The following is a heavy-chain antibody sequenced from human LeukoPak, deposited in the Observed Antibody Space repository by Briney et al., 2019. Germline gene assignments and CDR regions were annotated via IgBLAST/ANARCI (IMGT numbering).Heavy chain of an antibody. J-gene: IGHJ4*02. Sequence: SETLSLTGTVSGGSISSSSYYWGWIRQPPGKGLEWIGSIYYSGSTYYNPSLKSRVTISVDTSKNQFSLKLRSVTAADTAVFYCARHIITVVRGVITQYYFDYWGQGTLVTVSS. V-gene: IGHV4-39*01. CDR1: GGSISSSSYY. CDR3: ARHIITVVRGVITQYYFDY. CDR2: IYYSGST. D-gene: IGHD3-10*01.